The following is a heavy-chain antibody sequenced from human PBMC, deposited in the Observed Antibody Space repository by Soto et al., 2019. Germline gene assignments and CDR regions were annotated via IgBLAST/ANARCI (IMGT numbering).Heavy chain of an antibody. D-gene: IGHD3-10*01. J-gene: IGHJ6*02. V-gene: IGHV4-59*01. CDR1: GGSISGYF. CDR3: ARDHLVRGVTLRNYYYYGMDV. Sequence: SETLSLTCTVSGGSISGYFWSWIRQPPGKGLEWIGNIYNSGNTNYNPSLQSRVTISVDTSKNQFSLKLSSVTAADTAVYYCARDHLVRGVTLRNYYYYGMDVWGQGTTVTVSS. CDR2: IYNSGNT.